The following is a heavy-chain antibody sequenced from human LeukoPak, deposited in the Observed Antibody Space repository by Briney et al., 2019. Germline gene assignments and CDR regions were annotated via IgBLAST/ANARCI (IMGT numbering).Heavy chain of an antibody. CDR1: GFTFSSYS. CDR3: AREVAVAGFAY. Sequence: PGGSLRISFAASGFTFSSYSMNWIRQAPGKGLEWVSSISSSSSYIYYADSVKGRFTISRDNAKNSLYLQMNSLRAEDTAVYYCAREVAVAGFAYWGQGTLVTVSS. D-gene: IGHD6-19*01. J-gene: IGHJ4*02. V-gene: IGHV3-21*01. CDR2: ISSSSSYI.